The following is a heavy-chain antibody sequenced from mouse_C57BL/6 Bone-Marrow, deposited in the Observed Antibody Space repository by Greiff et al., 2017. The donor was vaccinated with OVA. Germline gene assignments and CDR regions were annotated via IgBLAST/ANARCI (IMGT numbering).Heavy chain of an antibody. V-gene: IGHV5-17*01. Sequence: EVKVEESGGGLVKPGGSLKLSCAASGFTFSDYGMHWVRQAPETGLEWVAYISSGSSTIYYADTVKGRFTISRDNAKNTLFLQMTSLRSEDTAMYYCARDFYYGSREFAWFSYWGQGTLVTVSA. CDR2: ISSGSSTI. CDR1: GFTFSDYG. CDR3: ARDFYYGSREFAWFSY. D-gene: IGHD1-1*01. J-gene: IGHJ3*01.